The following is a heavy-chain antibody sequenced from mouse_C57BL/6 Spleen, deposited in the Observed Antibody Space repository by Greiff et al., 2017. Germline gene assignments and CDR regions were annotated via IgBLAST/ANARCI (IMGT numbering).Heavy chain of an antibody. CDR1: GFTFSSYG. D-gene: IGHD1-1*01. J-gene: IGHJ4*01. Sequence: EVQRVESGGDLVKPGGSLKLSCAASGFTFSSYGMSWVRQTPDKRLEWVATISSGGSYTYYPDSVKGRFTISRDNAKNTLYLQMSSLKSEDTAMYYCARPDYGSSPYAMDYWGQGTSVTVSS. V-gene: IGHV5-6*01. CDR2: ISSGGSYT. CDR3: ARPDYGSSPYAMDY.